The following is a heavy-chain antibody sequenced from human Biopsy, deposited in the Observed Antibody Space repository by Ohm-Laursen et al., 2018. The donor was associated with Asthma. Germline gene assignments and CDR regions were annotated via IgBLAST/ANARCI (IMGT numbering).Heavy chain of an antibody. CDR3: ARKAGSCISRTCYSLDF. V-gene: IGHV1-69*01. J-gene: IGHJ4*02. Sequence: GSSVKVSCKSLGGTFNTYVIGWVRQAPGQGLEWMGGINSVFGTTTYPQKFQDSVTITADDSTSTVYMELSSLRPEDTAVYYCARKAGSCISRTCYSLDFWGQGTLVTVSS. CDR1: GGTFNTYV. D-gene: IGHD2-2*01. CDR2: INSVFGTT.